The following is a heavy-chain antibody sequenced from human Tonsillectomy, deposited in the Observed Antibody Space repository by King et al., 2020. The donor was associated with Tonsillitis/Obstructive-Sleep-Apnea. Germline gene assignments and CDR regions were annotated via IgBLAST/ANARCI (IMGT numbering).Heavy chain of an antibody. CDR2: VNHSGNT. D-gene: IGHD3-9*01. Sequence: VQLQQWGAGLLKPSQTLSLTCAVYGGSFSGYYWSWIRQTPGKGLEWIGEVNHSGNTNYDPSLKSRVTISLDTSKKQLSLKLSSVTAADTAVYYCARVYEILSGGGPAPRFDPWGQGTLVTVSS. V-gene: IGHV4-34*01. CDR1: GGSFSGYY. CDR3: ARVYEILSGGGPAPRFDP. J-gene: IGHJ5*02.